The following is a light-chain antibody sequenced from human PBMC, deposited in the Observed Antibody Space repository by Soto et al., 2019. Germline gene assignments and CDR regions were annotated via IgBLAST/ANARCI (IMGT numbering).Light chain of an antibody. Sequence: EIVLTQSPATLSLSPGERATLSCRASQSVSSSLAWYQQKPGQAPRLLIYDASNRATGIPARFSGSGSGADFTLTISSLEPEDGAVDDGQQRSNWPPNFGQGTRLEIK. CDR2: DAS. CDR1: QSVSSS. J-gene: IGKJ5*01. V-gene: IGKV3-11*01. CDR3: QQRSNWPPN.